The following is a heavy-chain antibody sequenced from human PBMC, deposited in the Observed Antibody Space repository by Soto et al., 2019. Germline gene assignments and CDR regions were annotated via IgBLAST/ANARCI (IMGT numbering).Heavy chain of an antibody. CDR2: IYPGDSDT. D-gene: IGHD3-22*01. V-gene: IGHV5-51*01. J-gene: IGHJ4*02. Sequence: PGESLKISCKGSGYSFTSYWIGWVRQMPGKGLEWMGIIYPGDSDTRYSPSFQGQVTISADKSISTAYLQWSSLKASDTAMYYCARRLDYYDSSGYYLGYWGQGTLVTVSS. CDR1: GYSFTSYW. CDR3: ARRLDYYDSSGYYLGY.